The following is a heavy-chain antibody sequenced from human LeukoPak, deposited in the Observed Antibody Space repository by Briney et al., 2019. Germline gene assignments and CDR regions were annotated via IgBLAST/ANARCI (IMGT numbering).Heavy chain of an antibody. CDR2: TYFKSKWYN. Sequence: SQTLSLTCVISGDSVSSNSVAWSWIRQSPSRGLEWLGRTYFKSKWYNHYAGSVKGRITTNPDTSKNEFSLQLKSVTPEDAAVYYCAREGYTNGWYQWFDPWGQGTLVTVSS. J-gene: IGHJ5*02. V-gene: IGHV6-1*01. CDR3: AREGYTNGWYQWFDP. D-gene: IGHD6-19*01. CDR1: GDSVSSNSVA.